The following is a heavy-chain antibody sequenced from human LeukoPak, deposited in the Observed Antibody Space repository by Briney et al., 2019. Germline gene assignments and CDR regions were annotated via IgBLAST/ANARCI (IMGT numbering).Heavy chain of an antibody. CDR3: ARDGMKITIFGVPYYYYYMDV. J-gene: IGHJ6*03. V-gene: IGHV3-7*01. Sequence: GGSLRLSCAASGFTFSSYWMSWVRQAPGKGLEWVANIKQDGSEKYYVDSVKGRFTISRDNAKNSLYLQMNSLRAEDTAVYYCARDGMKITIFGVPYYYYYMDVWGKGTTVTVSS. CDR2: IKQDGSEK. CDR1: GFTFSSYW. D-gene: IGHD3-3*01.